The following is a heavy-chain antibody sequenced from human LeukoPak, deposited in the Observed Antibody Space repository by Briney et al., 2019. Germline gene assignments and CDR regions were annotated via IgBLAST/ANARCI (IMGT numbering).Heavy chain of an antibody. Sequence: GGSLRLSCAASGFTLSSYWMSWVRQAPGKGLEWVANIKQDGSEKYYVDSVKGRFTISRDNAKNSLYLQMNSLRAEDTAVYYCARDLGMGYYYYGMDVWGKGTTVTVSS. CDR3: ARDLGMGYYYYGMDV. J-gene: IGHJ6*04. CDR1: GFTLSSYW. V-gene: IGHV3-7*03. D-gene: IGHD7-27*01. CDR2: IKQDGSEK.